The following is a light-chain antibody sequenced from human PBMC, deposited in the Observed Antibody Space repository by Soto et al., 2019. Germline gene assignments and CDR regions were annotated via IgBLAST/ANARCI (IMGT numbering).Light chain of an antibody. CDR3: MQALQTPVT. J-gene: IGKJ3*01. V-gene: IGKV2-28*01. Sequence: DIVMTQSPLSLPVTPGEPASISCRSSQSLLPSNGYNYLDCYLQKPGQSPKLLIYLGSNRSSGVPDGFSGSRSGRYFALTISRVEAEDVVVYYCMQALQTPVTFGPGIKVDIK. CDR1: QSLLPSNGYNY. CDR2: LGS.